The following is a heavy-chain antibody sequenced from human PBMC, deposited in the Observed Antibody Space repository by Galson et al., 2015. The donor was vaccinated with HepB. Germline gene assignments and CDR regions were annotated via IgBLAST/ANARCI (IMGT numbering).Heavy chain of an antibody. D-gene: IGHD2-2*01. CDR3: VYGRIISSSHWPPFDY. Sequence: PALVKPTQTLTLTCDFSGFSLTTNGVGVGWIRQPPGKALEWLTIIYWDGDQRYSPSLQSRLTITRDASKNQVVLTMTSTDPADTATYYCVYGRIISSSHWPPFDYWGRGTLVTVSP. CDR2: IYWDGDQ. CDR1: GFSLTTNGVG. V-gene: IGHV2-5*02. J-gene: IGHJ4*02.